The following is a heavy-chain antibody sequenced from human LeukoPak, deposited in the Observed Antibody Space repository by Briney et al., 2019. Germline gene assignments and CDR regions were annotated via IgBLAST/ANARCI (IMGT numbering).Heavy chain of an antibody. CDR1: GFTFSSYG. J-gene: IGHJ4*02. Sequence: GGSLRLSCAASGFTFSSYGMHWVRQAPGKGLEWVAVIWYDGSNKYYADSVKGRFTISRDNSKNTLYLQMNSLRAEDTAVYYCARDLYNWNDGGYSDYWGQGTLVTASS. D-gene: IGHD1-1*01. V-gene: IGHV3-33*01. CDR3: ARDLYNWNDGGYSDY. CDR2: IWYDGSNK.